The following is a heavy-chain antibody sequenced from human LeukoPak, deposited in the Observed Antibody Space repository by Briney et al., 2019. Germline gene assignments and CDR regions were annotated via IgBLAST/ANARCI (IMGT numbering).Heavy chain of an antibody. CDR1: GYTFTSYA. J-gene: IGHJ6*02. Sequence: ASVKVSCKASGYTFTSYAMHWVRQAPGQSLEWMGWINAGNGNTKYSQKFQGRVTITRDTSASTAYMELSSLRSEDTAVYYCARAQEMATIPNYYYGMDVWGQGTTVTVSS. CDR3: ARAQEMATIPNYYYGMDV. CDR2: INAGNGNT. D-gene: IGHD5-24*01. V-gene: IGHV1-3*01.